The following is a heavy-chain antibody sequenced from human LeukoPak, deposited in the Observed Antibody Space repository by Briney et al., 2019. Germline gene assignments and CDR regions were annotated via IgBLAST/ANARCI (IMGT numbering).Heavy chain of an antibody. J-gene: IGHJ4*02. CDR2: ISYDGSNK. V-gene: IGHV3-30-3*01. Sequence: GGSLRLSCAASGFTFSSYAMHWVRQAPGKGLEWVAVISYDGSNKYYADSVKGRFTISRDNSKNTLYLQMNSQRAEDTAVYYCAHKSDGSGSYSEYYFDYWGQGTLVTVSS. CDR1: GFTFSSYA. CDR3: AHKSDGSGSYSEYYFDY. D-gene: IGHD3-10*01.